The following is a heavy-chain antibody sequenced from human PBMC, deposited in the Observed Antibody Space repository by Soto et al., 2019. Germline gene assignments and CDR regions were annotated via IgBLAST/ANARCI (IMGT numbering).Heavy chain of an antibody. Sequence: SETLSLTCTVSGGSIRSYYWSWIRQPPGKGLEWIGYIYYSGSTNYNPSLKSRVTISVDTSKNQFSLKLNSVTTADTAVYYCARGRDGYTDYWGQGTLVTVSS. CDR1: GGSIRSYY. CDR2: IYYSGST. J-gene: IGHJ4*02. CDR3: ARGRDGYTDY. D-gene: IGHD5-12*01. V-gene: IGHV4-59*01.